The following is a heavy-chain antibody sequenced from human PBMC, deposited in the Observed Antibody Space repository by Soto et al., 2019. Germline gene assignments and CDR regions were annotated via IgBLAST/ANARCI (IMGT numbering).Heavy chain of an antibody. J-gene: IGHJ4*02. CDR3: ARLREGSPADF. Sequence: SETLSLTCSVSGGSISNINYHWGWIRQPPGKGPEWIGSIYYSGNTYYNPSLRSRITISVDTSKNQFSLDLSSVTAVDTAVYFCARLREGSPADFWGQGTLVTVSS. CDR2: IYYSGNT. D-gene: IGHD1-26*01. V-gene: IGHV4-39*01. CDR1: GGSISNINYH.